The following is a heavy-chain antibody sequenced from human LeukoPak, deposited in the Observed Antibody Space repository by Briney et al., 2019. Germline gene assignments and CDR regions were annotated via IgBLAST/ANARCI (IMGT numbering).Heavy chain of an antibody. CDR1: GYTFTSYY. CDR2: INPSGGST. Sequence: ASVKVSCKASGYTFTSYYMHWVRQAPGQGLEWMGIINPSGGSTSYAQKFQGRVTMTRDMSTSTVYMELSSLRSEDTAVYYCARDPINQDGYNFVYYYYYMDVWGKGTTVTVSS. CDR3: ARDPINQDGYNFVYYYYYMDV. J-gene: IGHJ6*03. D-gene: IGHD5-24*01. V-gene: IGHV1-46*01.